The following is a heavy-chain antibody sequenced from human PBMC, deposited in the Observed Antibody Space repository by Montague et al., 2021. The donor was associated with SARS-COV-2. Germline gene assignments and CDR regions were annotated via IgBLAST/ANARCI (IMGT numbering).Heavy chain of an antibody. CDR2: IFSGGSST. D-gene: IGHD4-17*01. V-gene: IGHV3-23*03. CDR1: GFTFRSYA. CDR3: AKSGDQGNYYGLDA. J-gene: IGHJ6*02. Sequence: SLRLSCAASGFTFRSYAMSWVRQAPGKGLEWVSVIFSGGSSTYYVDSVKGRFTISRDDSKNTLFLQMNSLRAEGTAVYYCAKSGDQGNYYGLDAWGQGTTVTVSS.